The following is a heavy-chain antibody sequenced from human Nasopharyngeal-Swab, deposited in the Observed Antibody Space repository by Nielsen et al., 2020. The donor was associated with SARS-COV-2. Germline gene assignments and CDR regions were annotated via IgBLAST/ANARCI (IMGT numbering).Heavy chain of an antibody. V-gene: IGHV3-23*01. J-gene: IGHJ6*02. Sequence: GESLKISCAASGFTFSSYAMSWVRQAPGKGLEWVSAISGSGGSTYYADSVKGRFTISRDNSKNTLYLQMNSLRAEDTAVYYCAKDQNSSGWPYGMDVWGQGTTVTVSS. CDR2: ISGSGGST. D-gene: IGHD6-19*01. CDR1: GFTFSSYA. CDR3: AKDQNSSGWPYGMDV.